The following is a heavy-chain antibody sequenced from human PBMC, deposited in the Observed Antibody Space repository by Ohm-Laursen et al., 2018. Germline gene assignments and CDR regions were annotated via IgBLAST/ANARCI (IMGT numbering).Heavy chain of an antibody. CDR3: VKGGSAVGLTRWFDP. CDR1: GFTFRSYA. CDR2: INDSGGTT. D-gene: IGHD1-26*01. V-gene: IGHV3-23*01. J-gene: IGHJ5*02. Sequence: GSLRLSCSASGFTFRSYAMSWVRQAPGKGLEWVSGINDSGGTTYYADSVKGRFTISRDNSKNTLYLQMNSLRAEDTAIYHCVKGGSAVGLTRWFDPWGQGTPVTVSS.